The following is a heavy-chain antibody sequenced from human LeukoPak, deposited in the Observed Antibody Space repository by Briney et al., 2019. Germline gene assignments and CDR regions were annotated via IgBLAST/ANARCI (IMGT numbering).Heavy chain of an antibody. CDR1: GGSISSSSYY. CDR2: IYYSGST. J-gene: IGHJ4*02. D-gene: IGHD1-26*01. V-gene: IGHV4-39*07. CDR3: ARERLGGSYYRPVDY. Sequence: SETLSLTCTVSGGSISSSSYYWGWIRQPPGKGLEWIGSIYYSGSTNYNPSLKSRVTISLDTSKNQFSLKLSSVSAEDTALYYCARERLGGSYYRPVDYWGQGTLVTVSS.